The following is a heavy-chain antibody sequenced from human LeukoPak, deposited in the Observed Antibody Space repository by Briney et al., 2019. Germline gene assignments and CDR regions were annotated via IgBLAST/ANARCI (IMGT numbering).Heavy chain of an antibody. CDR2: IYHSGRT. CDR3: ARLDLPATRFDY. CDR1: GYSISSGYY. D-gene: IGHD5-24*01. V-gene: IGHV4-38-2*02. J-gene: IGHJ4*02. Sequence: SETLSLTCTVSGYSISSGYYWGWIRQPPGKGLEWIGSIYHSGRTFYNPSLKSRVTISVDTSKNQFSLKLTSVTAADTAVYYCARLDLPATRFDYWGQGTLVTVSS.